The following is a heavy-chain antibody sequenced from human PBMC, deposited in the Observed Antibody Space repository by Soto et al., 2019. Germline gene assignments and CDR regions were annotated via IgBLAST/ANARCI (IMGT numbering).Heavy chain of an antibody. CDR3: ARRYKSAGWLEP. Sequence: QVQLVQSGAEVKKPGASVKVSCKASGYTFATYAIHWVRQAPGQGLEWMGWINPATGNTEYSEKFQDRVTITRDTSASTAYMELRGLRSEDTAVYYCARRYKSAGWLEPWGQGTLVTVSS. V-gene: IGHV1-3*01. CDR2: INPATGNT. J-gene: IGHJ5*02. D-gene: IGHD1-1*01. CDR1: GYTFATYA.